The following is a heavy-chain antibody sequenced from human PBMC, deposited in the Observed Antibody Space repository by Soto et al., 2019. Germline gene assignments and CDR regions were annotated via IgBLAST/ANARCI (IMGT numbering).Heavy chain of an antibody. V-gene: IGHV3-49*04. J-gene: IGHJ4*02. CDR3: TRDSYDFWSAYYFLFDY. CDR2: IRGKASGGTT. Sequence: PGGSLRLSCTGSGFTFGDYGMSWVRQAPGKGLEWVGFIRGKASGGTTEYAASVKGRFAISRDDSKSIAYLQMNSLKTEDTAVYYCTRDSYDFWSAYYFLFDYWGQGALVTVSS. D-gene: IGHD3-3*01. CDR1: GFTFGDYG.